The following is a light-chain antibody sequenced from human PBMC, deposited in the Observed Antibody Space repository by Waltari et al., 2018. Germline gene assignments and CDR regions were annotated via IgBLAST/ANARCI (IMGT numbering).Light chain of an antibody. CDR3: SSQTLDGVVL. V-gene: IGLV2-14*03. J-gene: IGLJ2*01. CDR2: DVT. Sequence: HSAPTQPASLSGSPGPSSTFPCSGIARAVGASDHVSWYQHHPAKAPQVIIYDVTNPPSGVSDRFSASKSANTASLTISGLQPDDEGDYYCSSQTLDGVVLFGGGTKLTVL. CDR1: ARAVGASDH.